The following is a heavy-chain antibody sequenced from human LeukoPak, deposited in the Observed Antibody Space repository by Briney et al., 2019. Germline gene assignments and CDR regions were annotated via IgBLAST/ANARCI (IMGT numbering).Heavy chain of an antibody. CDR3: ARGSGYYYPLDY. CDR2: IIPIFGTA. Sequence: ASVKVSCKASVGSFCSNAISWLRQAPGQGLEWMGRIIPIFGTANYAQKFQGRVTITTDESTSTAYMELSSLRSEDTAVYYCARGSGYYYPLDYWGQGTLVTVSS. CDR1: VGSFCSNA. V-gene: IGHV1-69*05. D-gene: IGHD3-22*01. J-gene: IGHJ4*02.